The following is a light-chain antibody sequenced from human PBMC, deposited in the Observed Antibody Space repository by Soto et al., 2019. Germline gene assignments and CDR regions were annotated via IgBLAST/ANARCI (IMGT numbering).Light chain of an antibody. CDR3: AAWDDSLNAWV. CDR1: RSNVGRNS. CDR2: GHD. J-gene: IGLJ7*01. V-gene: IGLV1-44*01. Sequence: QSVVTQPPSASQTPGQRVTISCSGSRSNVGRNSVSWYQHVPGTAPKLLIYGHDQRPSGVPDRISASRSGTAASLAISGLRSEDEAFYYCAAWDDSLNAWVFGGGTQLTVL.